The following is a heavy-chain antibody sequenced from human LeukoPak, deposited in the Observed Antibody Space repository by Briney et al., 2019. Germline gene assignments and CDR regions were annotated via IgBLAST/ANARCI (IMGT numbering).Heavy chain of an antibody. CDR3: ARDVVVVVVAAKNYYFDY. CDR2: IYHSGST. D-gene: IGHD2-15*01. V-gene: IGHV4-38-2*02. Sequence: SETLSLTCTVSGYSISSGYYWGWIRPPPGKGLEWIGSIYHSGSTYYNPSLKSRVTISVDTSKNQFSLKLSSVTAADTAVYYCARDVVVVVVAAKNYYFDYWGQGTLVTVSS. CDR1: GYSISSGYY. J-gene: IGHJ4*02.